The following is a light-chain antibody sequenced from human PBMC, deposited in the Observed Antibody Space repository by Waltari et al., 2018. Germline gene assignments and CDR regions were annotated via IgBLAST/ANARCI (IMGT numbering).Light chain of an antibody. Sequence: SSELTQDPAVSVALGQTVTITCQGDRLRSFYASWYQLKPGQAPVLVIYGKNHRPPGIQDRFSGSNSGNTSSLTIPGARAEDEADYYCDSRDSSDKPLGVFGTGTQVTVL. V-gene: IGLV3-19*01. CDR1: RLRSFY. CDR3: DSRDSSDKPLGV. J-gene: IGLJ1*01. CDR2: GKN.